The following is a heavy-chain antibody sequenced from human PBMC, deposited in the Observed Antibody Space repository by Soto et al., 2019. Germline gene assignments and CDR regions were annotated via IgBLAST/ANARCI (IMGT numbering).Heavy chain of an antibody. CDR2: INAGNGNT. V-gene: IGHV1-3*01. J-gene: IGHJ6*02. CDR3: ARGEYSSSLGWYYYYGMDV. Sequence: ASVKVSCKASGNTVPSYAIHWVRQAPGQRLEWMGWINAGNGNTKYSEKFQGRVTITRDTSASTAYMELSSLRSEDTAVYYCARGEYSSSLGWYYYYGMDVWGQGTTVTVSS. CDR1: GNTVPSYA. D-gene: IGHD6-6*01.